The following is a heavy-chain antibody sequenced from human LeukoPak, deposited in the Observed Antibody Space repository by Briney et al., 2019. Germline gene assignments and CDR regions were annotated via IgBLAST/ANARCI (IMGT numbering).Heavy chain of an antibody. CDR2: ITSSSSYI. Sequence: GGSLRLSCAASGFTFSSYTMNWVRQAPGKGLEWVSSITSSSSYIYYADSVKGRFTISRDNAKNSLYLQMNSLRAEDTAIYYCATYRQVLLPFESWGQGTLVTVSS. CDR1: GFTFSSYT. CDR3: ATYRQVLLPFES. V-gene: IGHV3-21*04. D-gene: IGHD5-18*01. J-gene: IGHJ4*02.